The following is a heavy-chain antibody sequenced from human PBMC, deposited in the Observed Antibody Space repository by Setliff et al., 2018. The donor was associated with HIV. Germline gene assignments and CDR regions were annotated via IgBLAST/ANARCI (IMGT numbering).Heavy chain of an antibody. CDR3: ARPSLGIGGGSKFDS. V-gene: IGHV4-39*01. Sequence: PSETLSLTCTVSGASMRGTNYYWGWVRQPPGKGLEWIGNFHFSGSTYYNPSLKSRVTISVDPSQNQFSLRLISVTAADAAIYYCARPSLGIGGGSKFDSWGQGIRVTAPQ. CDR1: GASMRGTNYY. D-gene: IGHD3-3*01. CDR2: FHFSGST. J-gene: IGHJ4*02.